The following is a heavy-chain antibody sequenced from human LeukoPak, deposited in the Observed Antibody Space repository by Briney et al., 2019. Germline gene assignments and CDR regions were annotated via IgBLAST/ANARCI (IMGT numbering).Heavy chain of an antibody. CDR1: GFTFSSYW. CDR3: AREDYGDYPSFDY. J-gene: IGHJ4*02. V-gene: IGHV3-7*03. Sequence: GGSLRLSCAASGFTFSSYWMSWVRQAPGKGLEWVANIKQDGSEKYYVDSVKGRFTISRDNAKSSLYLRMNSLRAEDTAVYYCAREDYGDYPSFDYWGQGTLVTVSS. D-gene: IGHD4-17*01. CDR2: IKQDGSEK.